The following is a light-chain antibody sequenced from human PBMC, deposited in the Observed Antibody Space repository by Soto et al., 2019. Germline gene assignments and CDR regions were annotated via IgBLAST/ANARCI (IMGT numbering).Light chain of an antibody. V-gene: IGKV1-5*01. CDR3: QQYNSYQLS. J-gene: IGKJ4*01. Sequence: DIQMTQSPSTLSASVGDRVTITCRASQSISSWLAWYQQKPGKAPKLMIDDASSLESGVSSRFSGSGSGTEFTLTISSLQPDDVANYYCQQYNSYQLSFGGGTKVEIK. CDR1: QSISSW. CDR2: DAS.